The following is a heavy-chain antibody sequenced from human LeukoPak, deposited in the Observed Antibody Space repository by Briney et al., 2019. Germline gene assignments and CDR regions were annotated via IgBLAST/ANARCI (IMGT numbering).Heavy chain of an antibody. D-gene: IGHD2-2*01. CDR2: IYTSGTT. V-gene: IGHV4-4*07. J-gene: IGHJ4*02. CDR1: GGSISSYY. Sequence: PSETLSLTCTVSGGSISSYYWSWIRQPAGRGLEWIGRIYTSGTTDYNPSLKSRVTMSVDTSKNQFSLKLSSVTAADTALYYCTRESRPFCPFAFWGQGVMVTVSS. CDR3: TRESRPFCPFAF.